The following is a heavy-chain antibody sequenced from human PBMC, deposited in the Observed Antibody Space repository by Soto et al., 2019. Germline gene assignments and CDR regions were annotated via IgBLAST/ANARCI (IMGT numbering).Heavy chain of an antibody. CDR2: IGPYGNSI. CDR1: GFSFRDYF. D-gene: IGHD2-21*01. J-gene: IGHJ4*02. CDR3: ARDDHTYGVY. V-gene: IGHV3-11*01. Sequence: GESPKISCAASGFSFRDYFMSWLRQAPGKGLEWVSYIGPYGNSIYYADSVKGRFTISRDDATKSLHLHMNSLRTDDTAVYYCARDDHTYGVYWGQGTPVTVSS.